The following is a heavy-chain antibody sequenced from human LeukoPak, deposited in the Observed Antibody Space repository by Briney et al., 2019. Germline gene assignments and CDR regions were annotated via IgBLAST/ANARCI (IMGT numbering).Heavy chain of an antibody. CDR3: ARVFGTWFDP. J-gene: IGHJ5*02. CDR2: ISSSRSYI. V-gene: IGHV3-21*01. D-gene: IGHD1-1*01. CDR1: GFTFSSYS. Sequence: GGSLRLSCAASGFTFSSYSMNWVRQAPGKGLEWVSFISSSRSYIYYADSVKGRFTISRDNAKNSLYLQMNSLRAEDTAVYYCARVFGTWFDPWGQGTLVTVSS.